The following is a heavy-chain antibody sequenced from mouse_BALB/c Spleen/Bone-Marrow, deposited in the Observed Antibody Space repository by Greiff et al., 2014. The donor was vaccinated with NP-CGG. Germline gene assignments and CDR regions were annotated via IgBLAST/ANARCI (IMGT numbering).Heavy chain of an antibody. Sequence: VQLKESGAELVKPGASVKLSCTASGFNIKDTYMHWVEQRPEQGLEWIVGIDPANGNTKYDPKFQGKATITADTSSNTAYLQLSSLTSEDTAVYYCAYYRYDEGGFAFWGQGTLVTVSA. CDR1: GFNIKDTY. V-gene: IGHV14-3*02. CDR2: IDPANGNT. CDR3: AYYRYDEGGFAF. J-gene: IGHJ3*01. D-gene: IGHD2-14*01.